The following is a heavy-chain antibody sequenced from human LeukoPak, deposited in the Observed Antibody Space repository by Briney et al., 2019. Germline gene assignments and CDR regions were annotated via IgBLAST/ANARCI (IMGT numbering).Heavy chain of an antibody. CDR1: GYTFTGYY. CDR2: INPNSGGT. Sequence: EASVKVSCKASGYTFTGYYMHWVRQAPGQGLEWMGWINPNSGGTNYAQKFQGRVTMTRDTSISTAYMELSRLRSDDTAVYYCARDLDYGDYYYGMDVWGQGSTVTVSS. D-gene: IGHD4-17*01. J-gene: IGHJ6*02. CDR3: ARDLDYGDYYYGMDV. V-gene: IGHV1-2*02.